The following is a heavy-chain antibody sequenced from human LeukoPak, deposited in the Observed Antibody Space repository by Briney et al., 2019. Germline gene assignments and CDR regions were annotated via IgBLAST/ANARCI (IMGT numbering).Heavy chain of an antibody. D-gene: IGHD1-1*01. CDR3: ARLEDFRTPFYYYYYYMDV. CDR1: GGSFSGYY. Sequence: SETLSLTCAVYGGSFSGYYWSWIRQPPGKGLEWIGEINHSGSTNYNPSLKSRVTISVDTSKNQFSLKLSSVTAADTAVYYCARLEDFRTPFYYYYYYMDVWGKGTTVTISS. J-gene: IGHJ6*03. V-gene: IGHV4-34*01. CDR2: INHSGST.